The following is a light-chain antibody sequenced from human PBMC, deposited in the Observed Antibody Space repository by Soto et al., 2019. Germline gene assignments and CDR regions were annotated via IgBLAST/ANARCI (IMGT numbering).Light chain of an antibody. CDR2: DAS. Sequence: EIVMTQSPATLSLSPWERSTLSCRASQTIDNTLAWYQRKPGQAPRLLIYDASTRATGVPARFSGSGSGTDFTLTISSLQSEDFAVYYCQHYNYWPYTFGQGTKV. CDR1: QTIDNT. J-gene: IGKJ2*01. CDR3: QHYNYWPYT. V-gene: IGKV3-15*01.